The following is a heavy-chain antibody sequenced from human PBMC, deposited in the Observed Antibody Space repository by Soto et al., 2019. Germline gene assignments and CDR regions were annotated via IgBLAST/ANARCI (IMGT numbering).Heavy chain of an antibody. CDR3: ARDRRSYYSDGSGLDF. Sequence: SETLSLTCAVSGGSISSSNWWSWVRQPPGKGLEWIGEIYHSGSTNYNPSLKSRVTISVDTSKNQFSLKLTSATAADTAVYYCARDRRSYYSDGSGLDFWGQGTLVTVSS. J-gene: IGHJ4*02. V-gene: IGHV4-4*02. CDR2: IYHSGST. D-gene: IGHD3-22*01. CDR1: GGSISSSNW.